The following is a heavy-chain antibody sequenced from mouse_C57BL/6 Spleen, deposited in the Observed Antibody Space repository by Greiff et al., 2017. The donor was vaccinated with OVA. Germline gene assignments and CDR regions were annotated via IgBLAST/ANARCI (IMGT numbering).Heavy chain of an antibody. CDR2: IHPNSGST. Sequence: QVQLQQPGAELVKPGASVKLSCKASGYTFTSYWMHWVKQRPGQGLEWIGIIHPNSGSTKYNEKFKSKATLTVDKSSSTAYMQLSSLTSEDSAVYNCARDSSMWYVDYWGQGTTLTVSS. V-gene: IGHV1-64*01. D-gene: IGHD1-1*01. J-gene: IGHJ2*01. CDR1: GYTFTSYW. CDR3: ARDSSMWYVDY.